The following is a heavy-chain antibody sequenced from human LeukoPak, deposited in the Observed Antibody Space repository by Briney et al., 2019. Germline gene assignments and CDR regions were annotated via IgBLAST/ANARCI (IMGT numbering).Heavy chain of an antibody. V-gene: IGHV3-73*01. J-gene: IGHJ4*02. CDR2: IGSKANSYAT. CDR3: TSTRYCNGGSCYSADY. D-gene: IGHD2-15*01. Sequence: GGSLRLSCAASGFTFSGSAMHWVRQASGKGLEWVGRIGSKANSYATAYAASVKGRFTISRDDSKNTAYLQMNSLKTEDTAVYYCTSTRYCNGGSCYSADYWGQGTLVTVSS. CDR1: GFTFSGSA.